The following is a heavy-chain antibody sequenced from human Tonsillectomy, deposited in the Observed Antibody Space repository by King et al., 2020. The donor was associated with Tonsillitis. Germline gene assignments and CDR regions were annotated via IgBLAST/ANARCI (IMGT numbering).Heavy chain of an antibody. D-gene: IGHD3-3*01. CDR2: ISASGGNT. CDR3: AKTRGSGYGHFDY. J-gene: IGHJ4*02. Sequence: VQLVESGGGLVQPGGSLRLSCAASGFTFSSYAMSWVRQAPGKGLEWVSSISASGGNTYYADSVKGRFTISRDNSKNTLYLQMNSLRGEDTAVYYCAKTRGSGYGHFDYWGQGTLVTVSS. CDR1: GFTFSSYA. V-gene: IGHV3-23*04.